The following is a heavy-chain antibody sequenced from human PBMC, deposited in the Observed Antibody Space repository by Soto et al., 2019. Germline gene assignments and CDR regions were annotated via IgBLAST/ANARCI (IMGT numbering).Heavy chain of an antibody. CDR1: GFTFSNYA. CDR3: ARRTTVTIYSWFDP. Sequence: GGSLRLSCAASGFTFSNYAMTWVRQAPGKGLEWVSVIAGGGEITFYADTVKGRFTISRDNSKNTLYLQMNSLKVGDTAVYYCARRTTVTIYSWFDPWGQGTLVTVSS. CDR2: IAGGGEIT. J-gene: IGHJ5*02. V-gene: IGHV3-23*01. D-gene: IGHD4-17*01.